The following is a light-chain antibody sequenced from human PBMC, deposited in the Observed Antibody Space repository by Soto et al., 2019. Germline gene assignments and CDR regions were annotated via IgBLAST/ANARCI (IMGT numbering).Light chain of an antibody. CDR2: GAS. Sequence: ENLLTQSPGTLSSSPGESATLSCRASQSLSSSYLGWYQQKPGQAPRLLIYGASSRATGIPDRFSGSWSGTDFTLTISRLEPEDFAVYYCQQYGGSPLVTFGPGTKVDIK. V-gene: IGKV3-20*01. CDR1: QSLSSSY. CDR3: QQYGGSPLVT. J-gene: IGKJ3*01.